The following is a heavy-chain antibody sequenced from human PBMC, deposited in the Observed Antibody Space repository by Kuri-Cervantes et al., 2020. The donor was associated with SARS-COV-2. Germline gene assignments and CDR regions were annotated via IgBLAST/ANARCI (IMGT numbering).Heavy chain of an antibody. D-gene: IGHD2-2*01. CDR3: ARVIPAAILLTGSGSNWFDP. CDR1: GFTFDDYA. V-gene: IGHV3-9*01. CDR2: ISWNSGSI. J-gene: IGHJ5*02. Sequence: GGSLRLSCAASGFTFDDYAMHWVRQAPGKGLEWVSGISWNSGSIGYADSVKGRFTISRDNAKNSLYLQMNSLRAEDTAVYYCARVIPAAILLTGSGSNWFDPWGQGTLVTVSS.